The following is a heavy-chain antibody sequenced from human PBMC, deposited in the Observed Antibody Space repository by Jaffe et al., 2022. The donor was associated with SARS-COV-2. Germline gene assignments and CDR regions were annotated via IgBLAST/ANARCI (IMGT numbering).Heavy chain of an antibody. D-gene: IGHD3-22*01. CDR3: AKISYDSSGYPPGWFDY. CDR2: ISGSGGST. CDR1: GFTFSSYA. Sequence: EVQLLESGGGLVQPGGSLRLSCAASGFTFSSYAMSWVRQAPGKGLEWVSAISGSGGSTYYADSVKGRFTISRDNSKNTLYLQMNSLRAEDTAVYYCAKISYDSSGYPPGWFDYWGQGTLVTVSS. V-gene: IGHV3-23*01. J-gene: IGHJ4*02.